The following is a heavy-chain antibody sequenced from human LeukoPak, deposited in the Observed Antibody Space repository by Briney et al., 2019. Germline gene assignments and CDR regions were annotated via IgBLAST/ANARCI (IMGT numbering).Heavy chain of an antibody. CDR2: IYYSGST. V-gene: IGHV4-39*07. J-gene: IGHJ4*02. CDR3: ARDLPEGGRYFDY. D-gene: IGHD2-15*01. Sequence: SQTLSLTCTVSGGSISSSSYYWGWIRQPPGKGLEWIGSIYYSGSTYYNPSLKSRVTISVDTSKNQFSLKLSSVTAADTAVYYCARDLPEGGRYFDYWGQGTLVTVSS. CDR1: GGSISSSSYY.